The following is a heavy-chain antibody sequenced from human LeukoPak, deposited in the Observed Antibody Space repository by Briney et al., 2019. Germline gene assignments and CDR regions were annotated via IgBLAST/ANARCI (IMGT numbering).Heavy chain of an antibody. CDR1: GFTFSSYA. CDR3: ARAPGIAVGGDY. J-gene: IGHJ4*02. CDR2: ISGSGGST. Sequence: GGSLRLSCAASGFTFSSYAMSWVRQAPGKGLEWVSAISGSGGSTYYADSVKGRFTISRDNAKNSLYLQMNSLRAEDTAVYYCARAPGIAVGGDYWGQGTLVTVSS. V-gene: IGHV3-23*01. D-gene: IGHD6-19*01.